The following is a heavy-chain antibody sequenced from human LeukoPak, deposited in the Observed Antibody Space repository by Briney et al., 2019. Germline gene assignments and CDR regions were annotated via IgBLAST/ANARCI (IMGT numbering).Heavy chain of an antibody. CDR1: GFTFSSYG. D-gene: IGHD3-3*01. J-gene: IGHJ4*02. V-gene: IGHV3-33*01. Sequence: GRSLRLSCAASGFTFSSYGMHWVRQAPGKGLEWVAVIWYDGSNKYYADSVKGRFTISRDNSKNTLYLQMNSLRAEDTAVYYCARGSLFGVVQYFDYWGQGTLVTVSS. CDR3: ARGSLFGVVQYFDY. CDR2: IWYDGSNK.